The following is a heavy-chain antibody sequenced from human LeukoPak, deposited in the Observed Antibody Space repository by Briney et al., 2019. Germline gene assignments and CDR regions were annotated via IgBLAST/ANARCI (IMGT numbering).Heavy chain of an antibody. V-gene: IGHV5-51*01. CDR2: IYPGDSDT. Sequence: GESVKISCKGSGYSFTSYWIGWVRQMPGKGLEWMGIIYPGDSDTRYSPSFQGQVTISADKSISTAYLQWSSLKASDTAMYYCARLYDRSDYGMDVWGQGTTVTVSS. CDR3: ARLYDRSDYGMDV. CDR1: GYSFTSYW. D-gene: IGHD3-22*01. J-gene: IGHJ6*02.